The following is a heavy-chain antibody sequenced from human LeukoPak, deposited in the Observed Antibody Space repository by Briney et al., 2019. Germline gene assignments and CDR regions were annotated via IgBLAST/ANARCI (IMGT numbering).Heavy chain of an antibody. D-gene: IGHD3-22*01. Sequence: GASVKVSCKASGYTFTSYGISWVRQAPGQGLEWMGWISAYNGNTNYAQKLQGRVTMTTDTSTSTAYMELRSLRSDDTAVYYCARATIPLYYYDNSGYSAFDIWGQGTMVTVSS. CDR1: GYTFTSYG. V-gene: IGHV1-18*01. CDR3: ARATIPLYYYDNSGYSAFDI. J-gene: IGHJ3*02. CDR2: ISAYNGNT.